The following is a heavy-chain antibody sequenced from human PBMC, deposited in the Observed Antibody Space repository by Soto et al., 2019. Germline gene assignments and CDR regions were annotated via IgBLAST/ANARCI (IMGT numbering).Heavy chain of an antibody. V-gene: IGHV3-30*18. CDR2: VSYDGSNE. J-gene: IGHJ4*02. CDR3: AKIRGYSYRPNFDD. Sequence: PGGSLRLSCAASGFTFSNFAMHWVRQAPGKGLEWVSTVSYDGSNEHYADSLKGRFTISRDNSKNTLYLQMDSPRAEDTAVYYCAKIRGYSYRPNFDDWGLGTLVTVSS. CDR1: GFTFSNFA. D-gene: IGHD5-18*01.